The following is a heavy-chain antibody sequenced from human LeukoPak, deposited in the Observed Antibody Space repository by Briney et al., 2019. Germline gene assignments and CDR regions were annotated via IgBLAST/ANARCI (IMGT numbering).Heavy chain of an antibody. D-gene: IGHD6-13*01. CDR1: GYRFTNYW. J-gene: IGHJ4*02. Sequence: GESLKISCKGSGYRFTNYWIGWVRQMPGKGLEWMGIIYPGDSDTRYSPSFQGQVTISADSSISTAYLQWSSLKASDTAMYYCASLGYSSNWYFEYWGQGTLVTVSS. V-gene: IGHV5-51*01. CDR3: ASLGYSSNWYFEY. CDR2: IYPGDSDT.